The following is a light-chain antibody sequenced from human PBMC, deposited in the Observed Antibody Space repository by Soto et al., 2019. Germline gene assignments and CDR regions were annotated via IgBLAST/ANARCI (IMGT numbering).Light chain of an antibody. CDR3: SSYISSSSVV. Sequence: QSVLTQPASVSGSPGQSITISCTGTSSDVGGYNYVSWYQLHPGKPPKLMIYDVSIRPSGVSNRFSGSKSGNTASLTISGLQAEDETDYYCSSYISSSSVVFGGGTQLTVL. V-gene: IGLV2-14*03. CDR1: SSDVGGYNY. CDR2: DVS. J-gene: IGLJ2*01.